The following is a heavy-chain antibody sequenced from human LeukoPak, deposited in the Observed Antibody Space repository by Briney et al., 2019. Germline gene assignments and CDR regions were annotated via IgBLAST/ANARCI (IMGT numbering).Heavy chain of an antibody. Sequence: GGSLRLSCAASGFNFSNYEMYWIRQAPGRGLEWISAMSRGGITIYYADSVKGRFTISRDDARNSVFLQMTSLKPDDTAIYYCARERAGDPGGEEVFGAAPYDYWGQGTLVTVSS. D-gene: IGHD3-3*01. CDR3: ARERAGDPGGEEVFGAAPYDY. CDR1: GFNFSNYE. J-gene: IGHJ4*02. V-gene: IGHV3-48*03. CDR2: MSRGGITI.